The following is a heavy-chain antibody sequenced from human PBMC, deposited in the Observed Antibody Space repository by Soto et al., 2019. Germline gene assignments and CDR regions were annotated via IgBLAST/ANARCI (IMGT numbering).Heavy chain of an antibody. J-gene: IGHJ4*02. V-gene: IGHV3-21*04. CDR1: GCNCGSYS. D-gene: IGHD3-9*01. Sequence: GAPLRLRYAAFGCNCGSYSMNCVRQAQGKGLEWVSSISSSSSYIYYADSVKGRFTISRDHANNSLYLQMNSLRAEDTALYYCARADFLTDHYAPIPYFDYWRQGTLVTVSS. CDR3: ARADFLTDHYAPIPYFDY. CDR2: ISSSSSYI.